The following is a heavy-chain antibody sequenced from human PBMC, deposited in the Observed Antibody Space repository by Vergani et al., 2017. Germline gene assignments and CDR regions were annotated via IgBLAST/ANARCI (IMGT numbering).Heavy chain of an antibody. J-gene: IGHJ6*02. D-gene: IGHD2-15*01. V-gene: IGHV3-23*01. CDR3: AKARDPNCKGGNCYSYYYGLDL. Sequence: EVQLLESGGGSVQPGGSLRLSCGASGFTFSSYAMTWVRQAPGKGLEWVSAISGSGGNTFYTDSVKGRFTISRDNSKDTLYLQMNSLRVEDTAIYYCAKARDPNCKGGNCYSYYYGLDLWGQGTTVTVSS. CDR1: GFTFSSYA. CDR2: ISGSGGNT.